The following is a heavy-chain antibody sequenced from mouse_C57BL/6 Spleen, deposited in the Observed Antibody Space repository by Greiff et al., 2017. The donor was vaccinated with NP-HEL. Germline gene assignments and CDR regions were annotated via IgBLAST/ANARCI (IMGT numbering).Heavy chain of an antibody. Sequence: EVKVEESGEGLVKPGGSLKLSCAASGFTFSSYAMSWVRQTPEKRLEWVAYISSGGDYIYYADTVKGRFTISRDNARNTLYLQMSSLKSEDTAMYYCTRGGDYYGSSCDYWGQGTTLTVSS. CDR3: TRGGDYYGSSCDY. CDR2: ISSGGDYI. V-gene: IGHV5S21*01. D-gene: IGHD1-1*01. J-gene: IGHJ2*01. CDR1: GFTFSSYA.